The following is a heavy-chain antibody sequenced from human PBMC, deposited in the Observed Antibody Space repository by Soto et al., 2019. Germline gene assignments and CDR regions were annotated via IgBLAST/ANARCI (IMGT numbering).Heavy chain of an antibody. CDR1: GGTFSSYA. V-gene: IGHV1-69*01. CDR3: ARGVYCSGGSCYGFGYYYYGMDV. Sequence: QVQLVQSGAEVKNPGSSVKVSCKASGGTFSSYAISWVRQAPGQGLEWMGGIIPIFGTANYAQKFQGRVTITADESTSTAYMELSSLRSEDTAVYYCARGVYCSGGSCYGFGYYYYGMDVWGQGTTVTVSS. CDR2: IIPIFGTA. J-gene: IGHJ6*02. D-gene: IGHD2-15*01.